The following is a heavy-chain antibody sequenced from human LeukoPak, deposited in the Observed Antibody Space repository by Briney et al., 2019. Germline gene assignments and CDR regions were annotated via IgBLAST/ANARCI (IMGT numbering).Heavy chain of an antibody. CDR2: ISGSGGST. J-gene: IGHJ4*02. Sequence: PGGSLRLSCTASGFTFSSYAMSWVRQAPGKGLEWVSAISGSGGSTYYADSVKGRFTISRDNSKNTLYLQMNSLRAEDTAVYYCAKGRARSSGWYDYWGQGTLVTVSS. V-gene: IGHV3-23*01. D-gene: IGHD6-19*01. CDR1: GFTFSSYA. CDR3: AKGRARSSGWYDY.